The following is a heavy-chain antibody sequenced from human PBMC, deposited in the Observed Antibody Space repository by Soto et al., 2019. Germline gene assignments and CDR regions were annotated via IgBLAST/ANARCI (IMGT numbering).Heavy chain of an antibody. CDR3: ARDRRDIVATPPWYYYYGMDV. CDR2: IYSGGST. Sequence: EVQLVESGGGLVQPGGSLRLSCAASGFTVSSNYMSWVRQAPGKGLEWVSVIYSGGSTYYADSVKGRFTISRHNSKNPLYLEMNSLRAEDTAVYYCARDRRDIVATPPWYYYYGMDVWGQGTTVTVSS. V-gene: IGHV3-53*04. CDR1: GFTVSSNY. J-gene: IGHJ6*02. D-gene: IGHD5-12*01.